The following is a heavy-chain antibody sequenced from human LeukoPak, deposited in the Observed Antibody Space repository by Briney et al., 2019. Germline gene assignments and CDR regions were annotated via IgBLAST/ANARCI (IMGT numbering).Heavy chain of an antibody. J-gene: IGHJ4*02. CDR2: IHPNSGRT. D-gene: IGHD6-13*01. CDR1: GYSLSDYY. Sequence: ASVKVSCKASGYSLSDYYMHWVRQAPGQGLEWMGRIHPNSGRTNYAQNFQGRVTMTRDTSISTAYMELSRLRYDDTAVYYCARPHSSSFYVVDYWGQGTLVTVSS. CDR3: ARPHSSSFYVVDY. V-gene: IGHV1-2*06.